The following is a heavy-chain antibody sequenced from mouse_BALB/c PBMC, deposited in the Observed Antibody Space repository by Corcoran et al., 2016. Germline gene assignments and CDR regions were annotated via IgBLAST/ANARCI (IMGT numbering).Heavy chain of an antibody. CDR2: ISSGSRYI. CDR3: ASEYSSGWSFDY. V-gene: IGHV5-17*01. D-gene: IGHD6-1*01. Sequence: EVQLVESGGGLVKPGGSLRLSCAASGFTFSSYSMNWVLQAPGKGLVWVSSISSGSRYIYYADSVKGRFTIPRDNAKNSLYLKMNSLRAEDTAVYYCASEYSSGWSFDYWGQGTLVTVSS. J-gene: IGHJ4*01. CDR1: GFTFSSYS.